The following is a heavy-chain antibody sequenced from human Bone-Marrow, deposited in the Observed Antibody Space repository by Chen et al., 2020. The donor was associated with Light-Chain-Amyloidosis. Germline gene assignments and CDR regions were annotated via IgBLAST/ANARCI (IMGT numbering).Heavy chain of an antibody. J-gene: IGHJ4*02. Sequence: EQSGPEVKKPGEPLKISCKGSGYTFPNYWIGWVRQMPGKGLEWMGVIYPDDSDARYSPSFEGQVTISADKSITTAYLQWRSLKASDTAMYYRARRRDGYNFDYWGQGTLVTVSS. CDR3: ARRRDGYNFDY. V-gene: IGHV5-51*01. D-gene: IGHD5-12*01. CDR1: GYTFPNYW. CDR2: IYPDDSDA.